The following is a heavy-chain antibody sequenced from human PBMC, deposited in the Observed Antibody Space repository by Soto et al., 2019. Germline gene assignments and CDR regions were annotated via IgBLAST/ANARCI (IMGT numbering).Heavy chain of an antibody. D-gene: IGHD4-17*01. CDR2: IKSKTDGGTT. CDR3: TTHDYGDYVLSF. J-gene: IGHJ4*02. V-gene: IGHV3-15*01. CDR1: GFTFSNAW. Sequence: EVQLVESGGGLVKPGGSLRLSCAASGFTFSNAWMSWVRQAPGKGLEWVGRIKSKTDGGTTDYAAPAKGRFTISRDDSKNTLYLQMNSLKTEDTAVYYCTTHDYGDYVLSFWGQGTLVNVSS.